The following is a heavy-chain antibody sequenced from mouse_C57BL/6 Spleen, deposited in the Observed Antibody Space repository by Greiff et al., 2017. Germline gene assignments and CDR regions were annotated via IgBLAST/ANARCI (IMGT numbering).Heavy chain of an antibody. J-gene: IGHJ2*01. Sequence: VQLKQSGPELVKPGASVKISCKASGYSFTDYNMNWVKQSNGKSLEWIGVINPNYGTTSYNQKFKGKATLTVDQSSSTAYMQLNSLTAEDSAVYDCASYYGSSYLPFDYWGQGTTLTVSS. CDR2: INPNYGTT. D-gene: IGHD1-1*01. CDR1: GYSFTDYN. V-gene: IGHV1-39*01. CDR3: ASYYGSSYLPFDY.